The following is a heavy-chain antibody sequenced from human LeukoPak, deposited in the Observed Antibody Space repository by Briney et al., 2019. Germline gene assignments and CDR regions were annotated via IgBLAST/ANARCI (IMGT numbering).Heavy chain of an antibody. Sequence: SETLSLTCAVYGGSFSGYYWSWIRQPPGKGLEWIGEISHSGSTNYNPSLKSRVTISVDTSKNQFSLKLSSVTAADTAVYYCARGLGFDPWGQGTLVTVSS. V-gene: IGHV4-34*01. CDR1: GGSFSGYY. J-gene: IGHJ5*02. CDR3: ARGLGFDP. CDR2: ISHSGST.